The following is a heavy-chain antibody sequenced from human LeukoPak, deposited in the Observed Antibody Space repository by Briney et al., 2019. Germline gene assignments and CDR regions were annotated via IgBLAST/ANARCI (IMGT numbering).Heavy chain of an antibody. CDR1: GGSFSGYY. Sequence: PSETLSLTCAVYGGSFSGYYWSWIRQPPGKGLEWIGYIYYSGSTNYNPSLKSRVTISVDTSKNQFSLKLSSVTAADTAVYYCARDSLGRNRSYWFDPWGQGTLVTVSS. V-gene: IGHV4-59*01. CDR2: IYYSGST. J-gene: IGHJ5*02. D-gene: IGHD1-14*01. CDR3: ARDSLGRNRSYWFDP.